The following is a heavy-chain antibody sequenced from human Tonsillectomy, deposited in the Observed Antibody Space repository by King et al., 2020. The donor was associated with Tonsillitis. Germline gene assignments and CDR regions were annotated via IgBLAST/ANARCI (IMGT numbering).Heavy chain of an antibody. J-gene: IGHJ3*02. D-gene: IGHD3-10*01. CDR2: IRSKANSYAT. CDR1: GFTFSGSA. CDR3: TAGMVRGVSVAFDI. Sequence: VQLVQSGGGLVQPGGSLKLSCAASGFTFSGSAMHWVRQASGKGLEWVGRIRSKANSYATAYAASVNGRFTISRDDSKNTAYLQMNRLKTEDTAVYYCTAGMVRGVSVAFDIWGQGTMVTVSS. V-gene: IGHV3-73*02.